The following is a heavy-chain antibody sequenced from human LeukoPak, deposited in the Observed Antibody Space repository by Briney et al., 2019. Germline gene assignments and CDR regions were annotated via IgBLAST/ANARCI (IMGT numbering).Heavy chain of an antibody. CDR3: AKEIRPNDC. V-gene: IGHV3-23*01. CDR2: ISIGGDTT. Sequence: PGGSLRLSCAASGFTFSSHGMCWVRQPPGRGLEWVSSISIGGDTTYSDSAKGRFTISRDNSKNTLYLQLDSLRAEDTAIYYCAKEIRPNDCWGQGTLVTVSS. CDR1: GFTFSSHG. J-gene: IGHJ4*02. D-gene: IGHD4-17*01.